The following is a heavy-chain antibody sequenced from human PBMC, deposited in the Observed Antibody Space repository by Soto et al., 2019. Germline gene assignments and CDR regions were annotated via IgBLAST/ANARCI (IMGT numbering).Heavy chain of an antibody. CDR1: GFSLTTGRMG. Sequence: QVTLKESGPVLVKPTETLTLTCDVSGFSLTTGRMGVSWVRQPPGKALEGLAHIFSDDEISYSTSLQSRLTVPKDTSGRQVVLSMTNVAPVDTGRYCCVRVHAAPYQLYYAMDVWGQGTTVTVSS. CDR3: VRVHAAPYQLYYAMDV. D-gene: IGHD2-2*01. V-gene: IGHV2-26*01. J-gene: IGHJ6*02. CDR2: IFSDDEI.